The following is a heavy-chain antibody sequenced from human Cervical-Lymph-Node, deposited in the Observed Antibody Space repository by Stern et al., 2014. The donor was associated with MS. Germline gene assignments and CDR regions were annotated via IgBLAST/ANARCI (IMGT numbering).Heavy chain of an antibody. J-gene: IGHJ3*01. V-gene: IGHV2-5*02. D-gene: IGHD2-15*01. Sequence: ESGPTLVKPTQTLTLTCALSGFSLNSAGVGVGWIRQPPGKALEWLAVIYWDDDKRHSPSLKTRLTITKDTSKNHVVLTLTNMDPMDTGTYYCAARGGFCGGGSCSSAGFDFWGLGTMVSVSS. CDR2: IYWDDDK. CDR1: GFSLNSAGVG. CDR3: AARGGFCGGGSCSSAGFDF.